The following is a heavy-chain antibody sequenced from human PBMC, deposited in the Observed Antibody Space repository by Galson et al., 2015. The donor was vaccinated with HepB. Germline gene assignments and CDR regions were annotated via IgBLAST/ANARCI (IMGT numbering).Heavy chain of an antibody. J-gene: IGHJ4*02. CDR2: IRTDASNK. D-gene: IGHD3-10*01. Sequence: SLRLSCAASGFTFSTHGMHWVRQAPGKGLELVAFIRTDASNKYYADFVKGRFTISRDNSRNTLYLQMDSLRPEDTAVYYCARDHGYSCSGSFPQWCKGTLVTVSS. V-gene: IGHV3-30*02. CDR1: GFTFSTHG. CDR3: ARDHGYSCSGSFPQ.